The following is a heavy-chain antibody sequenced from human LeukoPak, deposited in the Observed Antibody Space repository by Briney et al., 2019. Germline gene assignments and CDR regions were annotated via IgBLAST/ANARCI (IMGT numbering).Heavy chain of an antibody. V-gene: IGHV3-11*06. J-gene: IGHJ3*02. CDR2: ISSTSSYT. CDR3: VRREGI. Sequence: GGSLRLSCAASGFTFSDYYMTWLRQAPGKGLEWLSYISSTSSYTNYADSVKGRFTISRDNAKNSLYLQMNSLRAEDTAVYYCVRREGIWGQGTLVTVSS. CDR1: GFTFSDYY.